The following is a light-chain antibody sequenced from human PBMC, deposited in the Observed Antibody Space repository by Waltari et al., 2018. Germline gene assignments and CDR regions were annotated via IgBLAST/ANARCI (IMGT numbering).Light chain of an antibody. Sequence: EIEITQSPATLSVSPGERATVSCRASQSVGNKLDGYQQKPGQLPRLLFYDASTRATDIPVRFSGSGSGTEFTLTISSLQSEDFAVYYCQQSNNWPYTFGQGTKLEIK. V-gene: IGKV3-15*01. J-gene: IGKJ2*01. CDR1: QSVGNK. CDR2: DAS. CDR3: QQSNNWPYT.